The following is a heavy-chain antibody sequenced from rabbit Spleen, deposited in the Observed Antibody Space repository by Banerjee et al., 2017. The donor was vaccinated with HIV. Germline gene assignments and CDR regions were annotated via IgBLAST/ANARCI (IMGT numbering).Heavy chain of an antibody. Sequence: QSLEESGGDLVKPGASLTLTCTASGFSFSTSDYMCWVRQAPGKGLEWISCIAGSSSGFTYSSAWAKGRFACSKTSSTTVTLQMTSLTAADTATYFCARDLVAVIGWNFNLWGPGTLVTVS. CDR3: ARDLVAVIGWNFNL. J-gene: IGHJ4*01. CDR1: GFSFSTSDY. CDR2: IAGSSSGFT. D-gene: IGHD1-1*01. V-gene: IGHV1S40*01.